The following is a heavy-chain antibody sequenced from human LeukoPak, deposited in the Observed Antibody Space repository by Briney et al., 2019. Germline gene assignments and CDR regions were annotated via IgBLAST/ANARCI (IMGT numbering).Heavy chain of an antibody. J-gene: IGHJ4*02. CDR1: GFTFSNAS. CDR3: TTARGYSYG. Sequence: AGGSLTLSCAASGFTFSNASMSWVRHPPGKGLEWVGRIKSKTDGGTTDYAAPVKGRFTISRDDSKNTLYLQMNSLKTEDTAVYYCTTARGYSYGWGQGTLVTVSS. D-gene: IGHD5-18*01. V-gene: IGHV3-15*01. CDR2: IKSKTDGGTT.